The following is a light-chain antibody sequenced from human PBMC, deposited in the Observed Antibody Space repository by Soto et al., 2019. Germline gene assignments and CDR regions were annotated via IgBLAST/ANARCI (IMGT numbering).Light chain of an antibody. Sequence: EIVVTQSPGTLSLSPGERATLSCRASQSISSTYLTRYHQKPGQAPRLLIYDASRRATGIPDRFSGSGSGTDFSLTISRLEPEDFAVYYCQHHASARWTSGLGTTVDI. CDR2: DAS. V-gene: IGKV3-20*01. J-gene: IGKJ1*01. CDR1: QSISSTY. CDR3: QHHASARWT.